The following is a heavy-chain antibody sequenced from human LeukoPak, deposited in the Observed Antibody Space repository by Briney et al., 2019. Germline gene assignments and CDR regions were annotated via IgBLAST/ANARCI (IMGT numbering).Heavy chain of an antibody. CDR2: IIPILGIA. CDR1: GGTFSSYT. CDR3: ASLGYCSSTSCLARDYYYYYMDV. D-gene: IGHD2-2*01. Sequence: ASVKVSCKASGGTFSSYTISWVRQAPGQGLEWMGRIIPILGIANYAQKFQGRVTITADTSTSTAYMELSSLRSEDTAVYYCASLGYCSSTSCLARDYYYYYMDVWGKGTTVTVSS. J-gene: IGHJ6*03. V-gene: IGHV1-69*02.